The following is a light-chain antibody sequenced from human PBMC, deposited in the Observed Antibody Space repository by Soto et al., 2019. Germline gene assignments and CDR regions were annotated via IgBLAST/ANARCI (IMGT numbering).Light chain of an antibody. J-gene: IGKJ1*01. CDR1: QTIRSNY. V-gene: IGKV3-20*01. CDR3: QQDGSSPWT. Sequence: ETVLTQSPGTLSLSPGERATLSCRASQTIRSNYLAWYRQTPGQAPRLLIYGASNRATGIADRFSGSGSGTDFTLIIRRLEPEDFALYYCQQDGSSPWTFGQGTKVEIK. CDR2: GAS.